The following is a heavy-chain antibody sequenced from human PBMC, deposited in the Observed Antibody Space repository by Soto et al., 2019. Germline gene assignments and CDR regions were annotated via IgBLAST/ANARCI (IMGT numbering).Heavy chain of an antibody. D-gene: IGHD4-17*01. CDR2: LGGSGAIP. Sequence: GGSLRLSCAASGFTFRSYAMIWVRQAPGKGLEWVSSLGGSGAIPYYAESVKGRFTISRDNSKTTLYLQMSSLRDDDTAVYYCAKDLAYGDYGENFYYGMDLWGQGTTVTVSS. CDR3: AKDLAYGDYGENFYYGMDL. V-gene: IGHV3-23*01. CDR1: GFTFRSYA. J-gene: IGHJ6*02.